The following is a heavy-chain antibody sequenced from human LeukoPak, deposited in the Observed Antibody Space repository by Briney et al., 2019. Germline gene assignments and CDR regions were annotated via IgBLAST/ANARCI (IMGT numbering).Heavy chain of an antibody. Sequence: PSETLPLTCTVSGGSISGYYWSWIRQPPGKGLEWVGYIYYSGTTNYNPSLKSRVTISVDTSKNQFSLKLSSVTAADTAMYYCARLEYDSSGYPYFDYWGQGTLVTVSS. CDR2: IYYSGTT. CDR1: GGSISGYY. CDR3: ARLEYDSSGYPYFDY. D-gene: IGHD3-22*01. V-gene: IGHV4-59*01. J-gene: IGHJ4*02.